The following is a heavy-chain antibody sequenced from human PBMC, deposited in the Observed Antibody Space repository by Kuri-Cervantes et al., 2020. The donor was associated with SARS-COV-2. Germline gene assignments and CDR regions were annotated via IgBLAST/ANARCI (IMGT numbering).Heavy chain of an antibody. J-gene: IGHJ6*03. CDR3: VNGYYYYMDV. CDR1: GGSISSSSYY. V-gene: IGHV4-39*07. Sequence: SETLSLTCTVSGGSISSSSYYWGWIRQPPGKGLEWIGSIYYSGSTYYNPSLKSRVTISVDTSKSQFSLRLSSATAADTAVYYCVNGYYYYMDVWGKGTTVTVSS. CDR2: IYYSGST.